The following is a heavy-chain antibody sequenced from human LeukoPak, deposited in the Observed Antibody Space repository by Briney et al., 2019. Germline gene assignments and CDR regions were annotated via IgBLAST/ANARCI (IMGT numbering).Heavy chain of an antibody. D-gene: IGHD6-6*01. J-gene: IGHJ4*02. CDR3: AREYMAAPPGY. Sequence: SETLSLTCTVSGDSISSGSDSWSWLRRAAGKGLEWIGRIYTSGSTNYNPSLNSRVTISVDTSKNQFSLKLSSVAAADTAVYYCAREYMAAPPGYWGQGTLVTV. V-gene: IGHV4-61*02. CDR2: IYTSGST. CDR1: GDSISSGSDS.